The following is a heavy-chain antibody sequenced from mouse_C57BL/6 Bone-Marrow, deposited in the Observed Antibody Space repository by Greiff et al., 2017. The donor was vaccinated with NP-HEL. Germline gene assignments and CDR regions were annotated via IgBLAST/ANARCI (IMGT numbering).Heavy chain of an antibody. Sequence: QVQLKQSGAELARPGASVKLSCKASGYTFTGYGISWVKQRTGQGLEWIGEIYPRSGNTYYNEKFKGKATLTADKSSSTAYMELRSLTSEDSAVYSCARPGSSYDYYAMDYWGQGTAVTVSS. CDR2: IYPRSGNT. D-gene: IGHD1-1*01. CDR1: GYTFTGYG. CDR3: ARPGSSYDYYAMDY. J-gene: IGHJ4*01. V-gene: IGHV1-81*01.